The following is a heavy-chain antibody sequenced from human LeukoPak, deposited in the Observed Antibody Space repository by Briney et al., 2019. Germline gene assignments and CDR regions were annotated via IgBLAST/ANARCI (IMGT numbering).Heavy chain of an antibody. Sequence: GGSLRLSCAASGFTFSSYGMGWVRQAPGKGLEWVSAISGSGGSTYYADSVKGRFTISRDNSKNTLYLQMNSLRAEDTAVYYCAKGSTVAGTMGAFDIWGQGTMVTVSS. V-gene: IGHV3-23*01. CDR3: AKGSTVAGTMGAFDI. CDR1: GFTFSSYG. D-gene: IGHD6-19*01. CDR2: ISGSGGST. J-gene: IGHJ3*02.